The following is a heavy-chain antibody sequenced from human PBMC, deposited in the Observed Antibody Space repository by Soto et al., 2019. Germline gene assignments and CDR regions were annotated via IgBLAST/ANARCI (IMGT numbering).Heavy chain of an antibody. CDR1: GFTFSSYA. V-gene: IGHV3-23*01. J-gene: IGHJ6*02. Sequence: EVQLLESGGGLVQPGGSLRLSCAASGFTFSSYAMSWVRQAPGKGLEWVSAISGSGGSTYYADSVKGRFTISRDSSKTTLYLQMNSLRAEDTAVYYCAKNWLTVYYYYGMDVWGQGTTVTVSS. D-gene: IGHD3-22*01. CDR2: ISGSGGST. CDR3: AKNWLTVYYYYGMDV.